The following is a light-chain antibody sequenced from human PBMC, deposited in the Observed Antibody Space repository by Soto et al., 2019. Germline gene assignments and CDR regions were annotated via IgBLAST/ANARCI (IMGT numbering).Light chain of an antibody. CDR3: QQYNDWPRS. CDR1: QSVSNN. Sequence: EIVMTQSPGTLSVSPGERATLSCRASQSVSNNLAWYEQRPGQAPRLLVYAASTRATGVPARFSAIGSGTEFTLTISSLQSEDFAFYYCQQYNDWPRSFGPGTKVDIK. V-gene: IGKV3-15*01. J-gene: IGKJ3*01. CDR2: AAS.